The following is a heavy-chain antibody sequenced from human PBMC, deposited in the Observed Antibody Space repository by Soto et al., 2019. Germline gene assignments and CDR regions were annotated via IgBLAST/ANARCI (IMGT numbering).Heavy chain of an antibody. CDR1: GGSISSSNW. V-gene: IGHV4-4*02. D-gene: IGHD1-26*01. CDR3: SRVSGSYYYGMYF. Sequence: SETLSLTCAVSGGSISSSNWWSWVRQPPGKGLEWIGEIYHSGSTNYNPSLKSRVTISVDRSKNQFSLKLSSVTAADTAVYYFSRVSGSYYYGMYFWGKGSTVPVSS. CDR2: IYHSGST. J-gene: IGHJ6*04.